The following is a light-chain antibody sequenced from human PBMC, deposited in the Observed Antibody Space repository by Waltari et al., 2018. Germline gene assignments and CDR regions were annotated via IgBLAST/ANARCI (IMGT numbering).Light chain of an antibody. Sequence: DIQMTQSPSSMYASIGERVTLTCQASQDSGNEGKGDQQKPGKAPHRRIWDASNLETGVPSSFRGSGSGTDFTFTINSLQSEDSATYYCQQYDDPHFTFGPGTKVDLK. CDR3: QQYDDPHFT. J-gene: IGKJ3*01. CDR2: DAS. V-gene: IGKV1-33*01. CDR1: QDSGNE.